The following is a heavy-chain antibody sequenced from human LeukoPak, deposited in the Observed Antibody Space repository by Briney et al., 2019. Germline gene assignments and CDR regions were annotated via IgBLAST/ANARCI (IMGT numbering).Heavy chain of an antibody. CDR2: ISSSSSYI. D-gene: IGHD4-17*01. Sequence: PGGSLRLSCAASGFTFSSYSTNWVRQAPGKGLEWVSSISSSSSYIYYADSVKGRFTISRDNAKNSLYLQMNSLRAEDTAVYYCARVPQSQYDYGDYLFDYWGQGTLVTVSS. V-gene: IGHV3-21*01. J-gene: IGHJ4*02. CDR3: ARVPQSQYDYGDYLFDY. CDR1: GFTFSSYS.